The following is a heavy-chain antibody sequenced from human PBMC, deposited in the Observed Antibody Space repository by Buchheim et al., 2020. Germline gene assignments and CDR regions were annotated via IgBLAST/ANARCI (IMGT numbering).Heavy chain of an antibody. V-gene: IGHV3-33*01. Sequence: QVQLVESGGGVVQPGRSLRLSCAASGFTFSSYGMHWVRQAPGKGLEWVAVIWYDGSNKYYADSVKGRFTISRDNSKKTLYLQMKSLGAEDTAVYYCARDLEGYCSSTSCPGLDYWGQGTL. CDR1: GFTFSSYG. CDR2: IWYDGSNK. D-gene: IGHD2-2*01. J-gene: IGHJ4*02. CDR3: ARDLEGYCSSTSCPGLDY.